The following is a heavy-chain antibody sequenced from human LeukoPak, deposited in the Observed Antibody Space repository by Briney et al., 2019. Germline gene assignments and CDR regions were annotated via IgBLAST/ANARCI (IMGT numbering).Heavy chain of an antibody. CDR2: ISGSGGST. V-gene: IGHV3-23*01. J-gene: IGHJ6*04. Sequence: GGSLRLSCAASGFTFSSYAMSWVRQAPGKGLNWVSAISGSGGSTYYGDSVKGRFTISRDNSKNTLYLQMNSLRAEDTAVYYCAKRIAAAGTFYGMDVWGKGTTVTVSS. CDR3: AKRIAAAGTFYGMDV. CDR1: GFTFSSYA. D-gene: IGHD6-13*01.